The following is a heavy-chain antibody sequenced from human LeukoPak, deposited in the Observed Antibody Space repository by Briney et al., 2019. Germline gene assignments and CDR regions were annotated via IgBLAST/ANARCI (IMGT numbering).Heavy chain of an antibody. CDR1: GGSISSYY. D-gene: IGHD6-13*01. CDR3: ARNLIPEQLVLNF. Sequence: PSETLSLTCTVSGGSISSYYWSWIRQPLGKGLEWIGYIYYSGSTNYNPSLKSRVTISVDTSKNQFSLKLSSVTPEDTAVYYCARNLIPEQLVLNFWGQGILVTVSS. J-gene: IGHJ4*02. V-gene: IGHV4-59*01. CDR2: IYYSGST.